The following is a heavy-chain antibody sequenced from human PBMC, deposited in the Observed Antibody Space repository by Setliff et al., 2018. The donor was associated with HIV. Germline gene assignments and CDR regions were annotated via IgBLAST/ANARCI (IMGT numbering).Heavy chain of an antibody. CDR1: GGSLSGYY. J-gene: IGHJ2*01. V-gene: IGHV4-34*01. D-gene: IGHD3-10*01. CDR2: INQSGNT. CDR3: AREGGQGYSGSGSFYHRNFDL. Sequence: SETRSLTCAVYGGSLSGYYWSWVRQSPGRGLEWIGEINQSGNTNFNPSLKSRLIISVDTSKSQFSLKLTSVTAADTALYYCAREGGQGYSGSGSFYHRNFDLWGRGTLVTSPQ.